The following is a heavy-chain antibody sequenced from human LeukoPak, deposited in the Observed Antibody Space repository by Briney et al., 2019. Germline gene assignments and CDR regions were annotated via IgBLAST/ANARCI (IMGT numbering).Heavy chain of an antibody. CDR2: ISGSGANT. CDR3: AKGPLIEVAGTTWDY. V-gene: IGHV3-23*01. Sequence: ETLSLTCTVSGYSISSGYYWGWIRQPPGKGLEWVSAISGSGANTYFADSVKGRFTISRDNSKNTLYLQMSSLRAEDAAVYYCAKGPLIEVAGTTWDYWGQGTLVTVSS. D-gene: IGHD6-19*01. CDR1: GYSISSGYY. J-gene: IGHJ4*02.